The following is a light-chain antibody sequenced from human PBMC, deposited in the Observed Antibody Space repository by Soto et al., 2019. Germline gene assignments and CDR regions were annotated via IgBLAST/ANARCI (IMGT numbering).Light chain of an antibody. CDR2: KAS. V-gene: IGKV1-5*03. Sequence: MYKSASALSASAGDRFTIACVASQSISSWLAWYQQKPGKAPKLLIYKASSLESGVPSRFSGSGSGTEFTLTISSLQPDDFATYYCQQYNSYPWTFGQRSKVDVK. J-gene: IGKJ1*01. CDR3: QQYNSYPWT. CDR1: QSISSW.